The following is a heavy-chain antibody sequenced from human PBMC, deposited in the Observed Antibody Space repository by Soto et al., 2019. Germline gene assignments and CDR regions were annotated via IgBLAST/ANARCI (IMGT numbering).Heavy chain of an antibody. CDR2: INHSGST. J-gene: IGHJ6*03. Sequence: QVQLQQWGAGLLKPSETLSLTCAVYGGSFSGYYWSWIRQPPGKGLEWIGEINHSGSTNYNPSLKSRVTISVDTSKNQFSLKLSSVTAADTAVYYCARGRETTTYMDVWGKGTTVTVSS. D-gene: IGHD1-7*01. V-gene: IGHV4-34*01. CDR1: GGSFSGYY. CDR3: ARGRETTTYMDV.